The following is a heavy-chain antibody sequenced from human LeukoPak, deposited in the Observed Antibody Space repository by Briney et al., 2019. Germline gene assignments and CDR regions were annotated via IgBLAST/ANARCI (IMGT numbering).Heavy chain of an antibody. J-gene: IGHJ4*02. V-gene: IGHV4-39*01. CDR3: ARSVRAGGYYFDY. CDR2: IYYSGST. Sequence: PSETLSLTCTVSGGSISSSSYYWGWIRQPPGKGLEWIGSIYYSGSTYYNPSLKSRVTISVDTSKNQFSLKLSSVTAADTAVYHCARSVRAGGYYFDYWGQGTLVTVSS. D-gene: IGHD3-16*01. CDR1: GGSISSSSYY.